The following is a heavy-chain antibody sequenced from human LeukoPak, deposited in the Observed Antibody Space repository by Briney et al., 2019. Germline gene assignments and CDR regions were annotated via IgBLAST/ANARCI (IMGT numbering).Heavy chain of an antibody. CDR1: GFTFSSYA. J-gene: IGHJ4*02. Sequence: GGSLRLSCAASGFTFSSYAMNWVRQAPGKGLEWVSYISSSSSTIYYADSVKGRFTISRDNAKNSLYLQMNSLRAEDTAVYYCARAYYYDSSGQTRALADWGQGTLVTVSS. CDR3: ARAYYYDSSGQTRALAD. V-gene: IGHV3-48*01. D-gene: IGHD3-22*01. CDR2: ISSSSSTI.